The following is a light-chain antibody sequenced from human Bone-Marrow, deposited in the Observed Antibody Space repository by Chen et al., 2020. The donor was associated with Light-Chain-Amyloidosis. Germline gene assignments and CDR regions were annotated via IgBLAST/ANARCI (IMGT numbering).Light chain of an antibody. V-gene: IGKV3-11*01. J-gene: IGKJ4*01. CDR1: QSVSNY. CDR2: DAS. CDR3: QQRVSWRT. Sequence: EIVLTQSPATLSLSPGARATLSCRASQSVSNYVAWYQQKPGQAPRLLIYDASKRATGIPARFSGSGSGTDFTLTISSLEPEDFAVYYCQQRVSWRTFGGGTKVEFK.